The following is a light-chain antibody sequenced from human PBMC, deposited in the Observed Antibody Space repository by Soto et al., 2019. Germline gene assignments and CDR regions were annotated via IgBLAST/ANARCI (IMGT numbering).Light chain of an antibody. Sequence: QSVLTQPPSVSGAPGQRVTISCTGSSSNIGAGYDVHWYQQLPVTAPKLLIYGNSNRPSGVPDRFSGSKSGTSASLAITGLQAEDEAYYYCQSYDSSLSGFVVFGGGTKLTVL. V-gene: IGLV1-40*01. CDR2: GNS. CDR3: QSYDSSLSGFVV. J-gene: IGLJ2*01. CDR1: SSNIGAGYD.